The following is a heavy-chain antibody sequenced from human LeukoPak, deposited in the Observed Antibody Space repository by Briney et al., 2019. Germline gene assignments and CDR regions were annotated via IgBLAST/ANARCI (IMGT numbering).Heavy chain of an antibody. CDR1: GFTFSGYS. CDR2: ISSGSSIV. CDR3: ARGNYVVVPAAIVDY. J-gene: IGHJ4*02. V-gene: IGHV3-48*01. Sequence: GGSLRLSCAASGFTFSGYSMNWVRQAPGKGLEWVSYISSGSSIVYYADSVKGRFTISRDNAKNSLYLQMSSLRVEDTAVYYCARGNYVVVPAAIVDYWGQGTLVTVSS. D-gene: IGHD2-2*01.